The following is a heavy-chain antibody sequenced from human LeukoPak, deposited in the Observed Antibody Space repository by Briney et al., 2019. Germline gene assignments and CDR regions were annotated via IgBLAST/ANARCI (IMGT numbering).Heavy chain of an antibody. Sequence: GGSLRLSCAASGFTFSNAWMNWVRQAPGKGLEWVGRIKSKTVGGTTDYAAPVKGRFTISRDDSKNTLYLQMNSLKTEDTAVYYCTTNYWGQGTLVTVSS. CDR3: TTNY. V-gene: IGHV3-15*07. CDR2: IKSKTVGGTT. CDR1: GFTFSNAW. J-gene: IGHJ4*02.